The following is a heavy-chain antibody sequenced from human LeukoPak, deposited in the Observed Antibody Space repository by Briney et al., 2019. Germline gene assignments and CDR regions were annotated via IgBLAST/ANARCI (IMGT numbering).Heavy chain of an antibody. CDR2: IRLGGGLT. CDR3: ARKITMVRGPLIKGYFDL. J-gene: IGHJ2*01. CDR1: GFTFMNYV. V-gene: IGHV3-23*01. Sequence: GGSLRLSCSGSGFTFMNYVMAWVRQAPGKGLEWVSSIRLGGGLTHSADPVKGRFIISRDMDTLFLQMNNLRPEDTAMYYCARKITMVRGPLIKGYFDLWGRGTLVSVSS. D-gene: IGHD3-10*01.